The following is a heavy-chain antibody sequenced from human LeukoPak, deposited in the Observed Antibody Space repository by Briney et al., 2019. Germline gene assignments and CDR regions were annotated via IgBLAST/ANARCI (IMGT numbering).Heavy chain of an antibody. J-gene: IGHJ4*02. Sequence: SGPTLVKPTQTLTLTCTFSGFSLSISGVGVGWIRQPPGKALEWLTLIYWDDDKRYSPSLKSRLTITKDTSKNQVVLTMTNMYPVDTATYYCAHTPSSSRWYYFDYWGQGTLVTVSS. V-gene: IGHV2-5*02. D-gene: IGHD6-13*01. CDR2: IYWDDDK. CDR3: AHTPSSSRWYYFDY. CDR1: GFSLSISGVG.